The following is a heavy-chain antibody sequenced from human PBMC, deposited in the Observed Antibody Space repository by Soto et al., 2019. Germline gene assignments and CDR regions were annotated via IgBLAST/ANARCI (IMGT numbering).Heavy chain of an antibody. J-gene: IGHJ6*01. CDR2: INAGNGNT. Sequence: ASVKVSCKASGYTFTSYAMHWVRQAPGQRLEWMGWINAGNGNTKYSQKFQGRVTITRDTSASTAYMELSSLRSEDTAVYYCARRRVCSGGRCHGYYGMDVWGQLTTVTAPQ. D-gene: IGHD2-15*01. CDR3: ARRRVCSGGRCHGYYGMDV. CDR1: GYTFTSYA. V-gene: IGHV1-3*01.